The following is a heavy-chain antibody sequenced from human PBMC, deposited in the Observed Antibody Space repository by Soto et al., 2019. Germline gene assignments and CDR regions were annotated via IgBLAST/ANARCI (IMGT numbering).Heavy chain of an antibody. D-gene: IGHD4-17*01. J-gene: IGHJ6*03. V-gene: IGHV4-39*01. CDR3: ARLPHTPYGDYISNHYMDV. Sequence: SETLSLTCTVSGGSISSSSYYCGWIRQQPGKGLEWIGSIYYSGSTYYNPSLKSRVTISVDTSKNQFSLKLSSVTAADTAVYYCARLPHTPYGDYISNHYMDVWGKGTTVTVS. CDR2: IYYSGST. CDR1: GGSISSSSYY.